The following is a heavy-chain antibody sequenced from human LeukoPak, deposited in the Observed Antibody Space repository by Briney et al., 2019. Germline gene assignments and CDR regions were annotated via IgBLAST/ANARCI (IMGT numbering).Heavy chain of an antibody. CDR2: IYYSGST. CDR1: GGSISSYY. J-gene: IGHJ6*03. CDR3: ARAYYDFWGGYYYYMDV. Sequence: SETLSLTCTVSGGSISSYYWSWIRQPAGKGLEWIGYIYYSGSTNYNPSLKSRVTISVDTSKNQFSLKLSSVTAADTAVYYCARAYYDFWGGYYYYMDVWGKGTTVTVSS. D-gene: IGHD3-3*01. V-gene: IGHV4-59*01.